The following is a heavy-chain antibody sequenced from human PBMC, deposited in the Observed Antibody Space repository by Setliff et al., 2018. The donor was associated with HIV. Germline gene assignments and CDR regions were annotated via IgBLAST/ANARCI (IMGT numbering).Heavy chain of an antibody. J-gene: IGHJ5*02. CDR2: IIPIFGTL. CDR3: ASGTGDSDWFDP. CDR1: GGTFSRYG. V-gene: IGHV1-69*05. Sequence: SVKVSCKASGGTFSRYGISWVRQAPGQGLEWMGGIIPIFGTLNYAQKFQGRVTITTDESTSTVYMELSSLRSEDTAVYYCASGTGDSDWFDPWGQGTLVTVSS. D-gene: IGHD7-27*01.